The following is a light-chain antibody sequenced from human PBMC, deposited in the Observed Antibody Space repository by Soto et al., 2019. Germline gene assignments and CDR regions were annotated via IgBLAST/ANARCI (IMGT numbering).Light chain of an antibody. CDR1: QIIFRW. V-gene: IGKV1-5*03. J-gene: IGKJ2*01. Sequence: DIPMTQSPSTLSASVGDRVTITCRASQIIFRWLAWYQQKPGKAPKLLIYKASTLESGVPSRFSGSGSGTEFTLTISSLQSDDFATYYCQQYNSYPYVFGQGTKLEIK. CDR2: KAS. CDR3: QQYNSYPYV.